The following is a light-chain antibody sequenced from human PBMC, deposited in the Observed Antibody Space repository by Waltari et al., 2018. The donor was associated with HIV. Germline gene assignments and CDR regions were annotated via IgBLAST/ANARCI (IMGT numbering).Light chain of an antibody. CDR2: YDD. J-gene: IGLJ1*01. CDR1: SSNLGSNA. CDR3: AAWDDSLNGDV. V-gene: IGLV1-36*01. Sequence: QSVLTQPPSVSEAPRQRVTISCSGSSSNLGSNAVNWYQQVPGKAPKLLIDYDDLLSSGGSDRFSGSKSGTSASLAIRGVQAEDEADYYCAAWDDSLNGDVFGSGTKVTVL.